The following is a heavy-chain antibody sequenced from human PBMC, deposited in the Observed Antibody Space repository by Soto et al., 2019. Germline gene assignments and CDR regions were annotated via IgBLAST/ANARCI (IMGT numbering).Heavy chain of an antibody. Sequence: ASVKVSCKASGYTFTGYYMHWVRQAPGQGLEWMGWINPNSGGTNYAQKLQGWVTMTRDTSISTAYMELSRLRSDDTAVYYCARDGYCSSTSCYRVGYNWFDPWGQGTLVTVSS. D-gene: IGHD2-2*02. CDR3: ARDGYCSSTSCYRVGYNWFDP. CDR2: INPNSGGT. CDR1: GYTFTGYY. J-gene: IGHJ5*02. V-gene: IGHV1-2*04.